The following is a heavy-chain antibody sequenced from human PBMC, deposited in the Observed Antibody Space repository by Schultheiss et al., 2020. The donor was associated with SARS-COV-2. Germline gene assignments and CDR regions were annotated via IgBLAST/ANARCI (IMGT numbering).Heavy chain of an antibody. D-gene: IGHD2-2*01. J-gene: IGHJ5*02. CDR2: IYYSGST. CDR3: ARHDRDIVVVPALFDP. CDR1: GGSISSSSYY. V-gene: IGHV4-61*05. Sequence: SETLSLTCTVSGGSISSSSYYWSWIRQPPGKGLEWIGYIYYSGSTNYNPSLKSRVTISVDTSKNQFSLKLSSVTAADTAVYYCARHDRDIVVVPALFDPWGQGTLVTVSS.